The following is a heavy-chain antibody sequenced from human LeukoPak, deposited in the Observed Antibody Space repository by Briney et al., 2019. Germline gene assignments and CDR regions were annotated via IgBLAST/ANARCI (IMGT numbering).Heavy chain of an antibody. CDR3: ARHAWSGSITIFGVVRGRFDY. CDR2: IYYSGST. Sequence: SETLSLTCTVSGGSISSSSYYWGWIRQPPGKGLEWIGSIYYSGSTYYNPSLKSRVTISVDTSKNQFSLKLSSVTAADTAVYYCARHAWSGSITIFGVVRGRFDYWGQGTLVTVSS. J-gene: IGHJ4*02. V-gene: IGHV4-39*01. D-gene: IGHD3-3*01. CDR1: GGSISSSSYY.